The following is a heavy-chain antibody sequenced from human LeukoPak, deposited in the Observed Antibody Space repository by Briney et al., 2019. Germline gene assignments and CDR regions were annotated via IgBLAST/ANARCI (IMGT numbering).Heavy chain of an antibody. Sequence: GASVKLSCKASGGTFSSYAISWVRQGPGQGLEWMGGIIPIFGTANYAQKFQGSVKITADQSTSTAYMELSSLRSEDTAVYYCAREGDGYPRKYFDYWGQGTLVTVSS. V-gene: IGHV1-69*13. J-gene: IGHJ4*02. CDR3: AREGDGYPRKYFDY. CDR2: IIPIFGTA. CDR1: GGTFSSYA. D-gene: IGHD5-24*01.